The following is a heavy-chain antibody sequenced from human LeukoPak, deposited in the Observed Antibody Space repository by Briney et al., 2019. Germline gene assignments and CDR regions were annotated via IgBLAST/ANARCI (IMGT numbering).Heavy chain of an antibody. CDR3: ARDHAGSFDY. CDR1: GYTFTGYY. Sequence: ASVKVSCKASGYTFTGYYMHWARQAPGQGLEWMGWINANSGGTHSAQKFQGRVTMTRDASISTAYMELSRLRSDDTAVYYCARDHAGSFDYWGQGTLVTVSS. V-gene: IGHV1-2*02. D-gene: IGHD6-13*01. J-gene: IGHJ4*02. CDR2: INANSGGT.